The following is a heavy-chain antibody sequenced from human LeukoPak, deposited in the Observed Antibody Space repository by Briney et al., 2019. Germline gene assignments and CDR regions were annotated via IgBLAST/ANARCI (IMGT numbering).Heavy chain of an antibody. V-gene: IGHV1-69*05. D-gene: IGHD1-26*01. Sequence: SVKVSCKASGGTFSSYAISWVRQAPGQGLEWMGGIIPIFGTANYAQKFQGRVTITTDESTSTAYMELSSLRSEDTAVYYRARGLLVGATRDRIGGLDYWGQGTLVTVSS. CDR1: GGTFSSYA. J-gene: IGHJ4*02. CDR2: IIPIFGTA. CDR3: ARGLLVGATRDRIGGLDY.